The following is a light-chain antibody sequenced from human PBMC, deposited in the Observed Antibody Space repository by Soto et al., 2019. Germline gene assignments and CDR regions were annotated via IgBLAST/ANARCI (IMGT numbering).Light chain of an antibody. J-gene: IGKJ2*01. Sequence: DIQMTQSPSSLSASEGDRVTITCRASQSISRNLNWDQQKPGKAPKLLIYAASSLQSGVPSRFSGSGSGTDFTLTISSLQPEDFATYYCQQSYSTPYTFGRGTKLEIK. CDR3: QQSYSTPYT. CDR2: AAS. V-gene: IGKV1-39*01. CDR1: QSISRN.